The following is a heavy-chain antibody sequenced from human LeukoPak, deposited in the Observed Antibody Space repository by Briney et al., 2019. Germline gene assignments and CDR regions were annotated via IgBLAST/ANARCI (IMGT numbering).Heavy chain of an antibody. D-gene: IGHD6-13*01. Sequence: PGRSLRLSCATSGFTFSNYAMHWVRQAPGKGLEWVAVIWYDGSNKFYADSVKGRFTISRDNSKNTLYLQMNSLRVEDTAVYYCARDKFGGSSSLIDYWGQGTLVTVSS. CDR2: IWYDGSNK. CDR1: GFTFSNYA. CDR3: ARDKFGGSSSLIDY. J-gene: IGHJ4*02. V-gene: IGHV3-33*08.